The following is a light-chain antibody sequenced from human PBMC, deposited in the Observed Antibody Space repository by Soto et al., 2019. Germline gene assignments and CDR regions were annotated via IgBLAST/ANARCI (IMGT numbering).Light chain of an antibody. CDR3: QSYNDWPFA. CDR1: ESLFGF. CDR2: GVS. J-gene: IGKJ2*01. Sequence: EIVMTQSPATLSVSPGERVTLSCRASESLFGFLAWDQHKPGQAPRLLIYGVSTKATGVPARFSGSGSATDFTLTITRLQSDDSAVYYCQSYNDWPFAFGQGTKLEI. V-gene: IGKV3-15*01.